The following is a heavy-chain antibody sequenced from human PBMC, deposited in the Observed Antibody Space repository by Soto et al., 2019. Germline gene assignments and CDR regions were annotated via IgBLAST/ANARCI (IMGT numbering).Heavy chain of an antibody. CDR2: IYNSGS. CDR3: AVNADV. CDR1: GASISGHF. Sequence: QVQLQESGPGLVKPSETLSLTCTVSGASISGHFWSWIRQPPGKGLEWIAYIYNSGSNYNPSLKSRVPIAVDTSNNQLYLKLSSVIAADSAVYYCAVNADVWGQGTTVTVSS. V-gene: IGHV4-59*08. J-gene: IGHJ6*02.